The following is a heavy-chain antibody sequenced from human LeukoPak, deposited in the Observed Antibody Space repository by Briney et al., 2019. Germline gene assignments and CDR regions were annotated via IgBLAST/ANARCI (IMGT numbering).Heavy chain of an antibody. D-gene: IGHD6-6*01. Sequence: MSSETLSLTCAVYGGSFSGYYWSWIRQPPGKGLEWIGEINHSGSANYNPSLKSRVTISVDTSKNQFSLKLSSVTAADTAVYYCARFPVEYSSSSSYYYYGMDVWGQGTTVTVSS. CDR2: INHSGSA. CDR3: ARFPVEYSSSSSYYYYGMDV. CDR1: GGSFSGYY. J-gene: IGHJ6*02. V-gene: IGHV4-34*01.